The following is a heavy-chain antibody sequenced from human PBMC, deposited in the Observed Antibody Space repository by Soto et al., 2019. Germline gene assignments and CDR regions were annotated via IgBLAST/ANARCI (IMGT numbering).Heavy chain of an antibody. Sequence: SETLSLTCTVSGGSISTDDHYWSWIRQSPGKGLEWIGYVYYSGTTHYNPSLKSRLFISLDTSKNHFSLQLTSVTAADTAVYYCARHGDDTIFREGFDPWGQGTLVTVSS. CDR2: VYYSGTT. J-gene: IGHJ5*02. D-gene: IGHD3-9*01. V-gene: IGHV4-30-4*01. CDR3: ARHGDDTIFREGFDP. CDR1: GGSISTDDHY.